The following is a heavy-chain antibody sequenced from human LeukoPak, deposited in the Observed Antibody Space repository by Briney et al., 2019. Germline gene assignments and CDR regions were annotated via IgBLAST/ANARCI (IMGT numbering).Heavy chain of an antibody. CDR2: ISRSGSSI. CDR1: GFTFSSYG. CDR3: ARDHWGDSSDNPHLKSDY. V-gene: IGHV3-21*01. J-gene: IGHJ4*02. D-gene: IGHD3-22*01. Sequence: ESLRLSCAASGFTFSSYGMNWVRQAPGKGLEWVSSISRSGSSIYYADSVKGRFTMSRDNAKNSLYPQMNSLRAEDTAVYYCARDHWGDSSDNPHLKSDYWGQGTLVTVSS.